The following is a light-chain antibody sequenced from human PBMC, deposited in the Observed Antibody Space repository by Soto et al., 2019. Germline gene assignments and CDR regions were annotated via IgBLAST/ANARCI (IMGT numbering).Light chain of an antibody. V-gene: IGKV1-39*01. CDR1: QNIFTY. Sequence: DLQMTQSPSCLAASVGDRVAISCRASQNIFTYLNWYQQKPGKAPNLLXFAASNLQSGVPSRFSGSGSGTDFTLTISSLKSQDFATYHCQQSYSTHPITFGHGTRLEIK. CDR3: QQSYSTHPIT. CDR2: AAS. J-gene: IGKJ5*01.